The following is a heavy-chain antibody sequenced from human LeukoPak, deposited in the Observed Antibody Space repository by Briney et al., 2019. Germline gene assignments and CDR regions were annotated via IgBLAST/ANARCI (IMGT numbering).Heavy chain of an antibody. CDR1: GDSISSSTYY. CDR3: ASFFWSGYREKFDY. J-gene: IGHJ4*02. V-gene: IGHV4-39*01. Sequence: SETLSLTCTVSGDSISSSTYYWGWIRQPPGKGLEWIGSIYYSGRTYYNPSLKSRVTISVDTSKNQFSLKLSSVTAADTAVYYCASFFWSGYREKFDYWGQGSLVTVSS. D-gene: IGHD3-3*01. CDR2: IYYSGRT.